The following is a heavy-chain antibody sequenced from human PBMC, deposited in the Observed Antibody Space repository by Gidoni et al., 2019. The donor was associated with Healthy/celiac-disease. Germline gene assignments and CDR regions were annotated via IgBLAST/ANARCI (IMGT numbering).Heavy chain of an antibody. CDR1: GGTFRSYA. CDR2: IIPIFGTA. V-gene: IGHV1-69*01. Sequence: QVQLVQSGAAVKKPGSSVKVSCKASGGTFRSYAISWVRQAPRQGLEWMGGIIPIFGTANYAQKFQGRVTITADEPTSTAYMELSSLRSEDTAVYYCASGGWKATVTTREVWGQGTLVTVSS. D-gene: IGHD4-17*01. CDR3: ASGGWKATVTTREV. J-gene: IGHJ4*02.